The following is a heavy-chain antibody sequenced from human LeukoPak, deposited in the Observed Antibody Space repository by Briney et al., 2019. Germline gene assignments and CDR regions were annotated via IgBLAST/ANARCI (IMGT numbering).Heavy chain of an antibody. Sequence: GGSLRLSCAASGFTFSRNWMSWVRQAPGKGLEWVANIKEDGSEKYYVDSVKGRLTISRDNAKNSLYLQMNSLRAADTAVYYCARVTTIFGVLKYYYYMDVWGKGTMVNLSS. D-gene: IGHD3-3*01. CDR2: IKEDGSEK. CDR1: GFTFSRNW. V-gene: IGHV3-7*01. J-gene: IGHJ6*03. CDR3: ARVTTIFGVLKYYYYMDV.